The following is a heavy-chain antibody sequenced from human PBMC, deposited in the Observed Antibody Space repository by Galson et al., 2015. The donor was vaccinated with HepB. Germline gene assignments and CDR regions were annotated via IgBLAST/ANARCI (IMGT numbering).Heavy chain of an antibody. CDR3: ARLIHFPGIGVDY. Sequence: SLRLSCAASGFTFSSYWMHWVRQAPGKGPVLVSRISSDGSSISYADSVKGRFTTSRDNAKNTLYLQMNSLRAEDTAVYYCARLIHFPGIGVDYWGQGTLVTVSS. V-gene: IGHV3-74*01. D-gene: IGHD3-10*01. J-gene: IGHJ4*02. CDR1: GFTFSSYW. CDR2: ISSDGSSI.